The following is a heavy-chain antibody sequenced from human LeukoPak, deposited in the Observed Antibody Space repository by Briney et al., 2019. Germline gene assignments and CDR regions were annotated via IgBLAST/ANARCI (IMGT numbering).Heavy chain of an antibody. CDR2: FDPEDGET. CDR1: GYTLTELS. D-gene: IGHD3-3*01. V-gene: IGHV1-24*01. CDR3: ATYYDFWSGYFD. J-gene: IGHJ4*02. Sequence: GASVKVSCKXSGYTLTELSMHWVRQAPGKGLEWMGGFDPEDGETIYAQKFQGRVTMTEDTSTDTAYMELSSLRSEDTAVYYCATYYDFWSGYFDWGQGTLVTVSS.